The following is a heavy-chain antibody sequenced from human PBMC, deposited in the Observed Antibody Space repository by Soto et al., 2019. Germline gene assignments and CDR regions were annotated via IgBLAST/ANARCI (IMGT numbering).Heavy chain of an antibody. CDR1: GGTFSSYT. D-gene: IGHD2-2*02. CDR2: IIPILGIA. J-gene: IGHJ4*02. V-gene: IGHV1-69*02. CDR3: APQVVPAAIYGI. Sequence: QVQLVQSGAEVKKPGSSVKVSCKASGGTFSSYTISWVRQAPGQGLEWMGRIIPILGIATYAQKFQGRVTITADKSTSTAYIELSSLRSEDTAVYYCAPQVVPAAIYGIWGQGTLVTVSS.